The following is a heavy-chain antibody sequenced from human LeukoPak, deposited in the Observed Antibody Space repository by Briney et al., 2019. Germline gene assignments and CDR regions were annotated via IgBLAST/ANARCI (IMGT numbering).Heavy chain of an antibody. Sequence: PSETLSLTCTVSGYSISSGYYWGWIRQPPGKGLEWIGSIYHSGSTYYNPSLKSRVTISVDTSKNQFSLKLSSVTAADTAVYYCARVAAAGHNRFTVYYYYYMDVWGKGTTVTISS. J-gene: IGHJ6*03. V-gene: IGHV4-38-2*02. CDR1: GYSISSGYY. CDR2: IYHSGST. CDR3: ARVAAAGHNRFTVYYYYYMDV. D-gene: IGHD6-13*01.